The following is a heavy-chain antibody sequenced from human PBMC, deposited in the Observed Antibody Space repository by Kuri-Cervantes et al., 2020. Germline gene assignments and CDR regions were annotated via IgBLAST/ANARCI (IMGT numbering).Heavy chain of an antibody. V-gene: IGHV3-9*01. J-gene: IGHJ3*02. CDR3: ARDYYDSSGYYFLGPVDDAFDI. Sequence: GGSLRLSCAASGFTFDDYAMHWVRQAPGKGLEWVSGISWNSGSIGYADSVKGRFTISRDNAKNSLYLQMNSLRAEDTAVYYCARDYYDSSGYYFLGPVDDAFDIWGQGTMVTVSS. D-gene: IGHD3-22*01. CDR1: GFTFDDYA. CDR2: ISWNSGSI.